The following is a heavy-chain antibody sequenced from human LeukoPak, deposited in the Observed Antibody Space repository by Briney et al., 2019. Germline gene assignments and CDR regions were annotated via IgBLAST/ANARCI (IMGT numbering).Heavy chain of an antibody. V-gene: IGHV3-64*02. CDR3: TWQLLWGIFDP. Sequence: GGSLRLSCAASGFTFSSYAMHWVRQAPGKGLEYVSSISSNGGSTYYVDSVKGRFTISRDDSKNTVYLQMNSLKTEDTAVYYCTWQLLWGIFDPWGQGALVTVSS. CDR1: GFTFSSYA. D-gene: IGHD1-26*01. J-gene: IGHJ5*02. CDR2: ISSNGGST.